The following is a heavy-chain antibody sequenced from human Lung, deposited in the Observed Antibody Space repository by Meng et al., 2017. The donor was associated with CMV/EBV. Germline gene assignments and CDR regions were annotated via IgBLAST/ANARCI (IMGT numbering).Heavy chain of an antibody. J-gene: IGHJ4*02. CDR3: ARGRPKAVPAGGYFDY. Sequence: SXTXSLXXAVYGGSFSGYYWSWIRQPPGKGLEWIGEINHSGSTNYNPSLKSRVTISVDTSKNQFSLKLSSVTAADTAVYYCARGRPKAVPAGGYFDYWGQGXLVTVSS. CDR1: GGSFSGYY. CDR2: INHSGST. V-gene: IGHV4-34*01. D-gene: IGHD2-2*01.